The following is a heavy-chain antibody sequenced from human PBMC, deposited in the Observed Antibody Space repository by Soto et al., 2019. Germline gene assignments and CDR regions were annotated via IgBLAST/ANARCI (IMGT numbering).Heavy chain of an antibody. CDR1: GASISSSSYY. J-gene: IGHJ6*02. CDR2: IYYSGST. V-gene: IGHV4-39*01. D-gene: IGHD1-7*01. CDR3: ARLNAGTTYYYYGMDV. Sequence: SETLSLTCTVPGASISSSSYYWAWIRQPPGKGLEWIGSIYYSGSTYYNPSLKSRVTISVDTSKNQFSLKLSSVTAADTALYYCARLNAGTTYYYYGMDVWGQGTTVT.